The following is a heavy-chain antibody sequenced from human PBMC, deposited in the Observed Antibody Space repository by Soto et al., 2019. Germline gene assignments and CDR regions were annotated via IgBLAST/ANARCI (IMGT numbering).Heavy chain of an antibody. Sequence: SGPTLVNPTQTLTLACTFSGFSLSTSRVGVGWIRQPPGKALEWLAIIYWDDDKRYSPSLESRLAITKDTSKNQVVLTMTNLDPEDTAIYYCAHIMITFGGVSALDAFDFWGQGTMVTVSS. V-gene: IGHV2-5*02. J-gene: IGHJ3*01. CDR3: AHIMITFGGVSALDAFDF. CDR1: GFSLSTSRVG. D-gene: IGHD3-16*01. CDR2: IYWDDDK.